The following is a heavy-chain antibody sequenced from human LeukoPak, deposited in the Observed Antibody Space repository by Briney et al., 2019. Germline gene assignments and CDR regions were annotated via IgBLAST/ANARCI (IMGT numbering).Heavy chain of an antibody. CDR3: AKCRMGYSSSPYYFDY. CDR1: GFTFSSYA. J-gene: IGHJ4*02. Sequence: GGSLRLSCAASGFTFSSYAMHWVRQAPGKGLEWVAVISYDGSNKYYADSVKGRFTISRDNSKNTLYLQMNSLRAEDTAVYYCAKCRMGYSSSPYYFDYWGQGTLVTVSS. V-gene: IGHV3-30-3*02. CDR2: ISYDGSNK. D-gene: IGHD6-6*01.